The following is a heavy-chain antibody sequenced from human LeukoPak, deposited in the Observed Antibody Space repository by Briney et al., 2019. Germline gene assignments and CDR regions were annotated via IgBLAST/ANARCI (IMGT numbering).Heavy chain of an antibody. V-gene: IGHV3-21*01. CDR3: ARDEETVAGLNGFDL. J-gene: IGHJ4*02. CDR1: NFTFSSYS. D-gene: IGHD6-19*01. CDR2: ITSRSTYI. Sequence: GGSLRLSCAASNFTFSSYSMNWFRQAPRKGLEWVASITSRSTYIFYADSVKGRFTVSRDNTENSLSLQMNSLRAEDTGVYYCARDEETVAGLNGFDLWGQGTLVTVSS.